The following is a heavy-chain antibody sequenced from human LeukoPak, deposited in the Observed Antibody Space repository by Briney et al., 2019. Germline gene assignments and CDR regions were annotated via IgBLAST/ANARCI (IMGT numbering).Heavy chain of an antibody. CDR1: GFTFGDYN. CDR3: TRGVRQPDS. D-gene: IGHD1-14*01. J-gene: IGHJ4*02. CDR2: IRSNDNGGTT. Sequence: LSGGSLRLSCTTSGFTFGDYNVNWVRQAPGKGLEWVGFIRSNDNGGTTEAAPSVKGRFSFARDKSTGMAYLQMNSLKTEDTAVYYCTRGVRQPDSWGQGTLVTVSS. V-gene: IGHV3-49*04.